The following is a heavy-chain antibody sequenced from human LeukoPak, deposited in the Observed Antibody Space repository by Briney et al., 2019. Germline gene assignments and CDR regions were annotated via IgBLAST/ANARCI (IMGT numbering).Heavy chain of an antibody. CDR1: GGSISSGGYS. V-gene: IGHV4-31*11. CDR3: ARTLRLGELSLTSWFDP. J-gene: IGHJ5*02. Sequence: SETLSLTCAVSGGSISSGGYSWSWLRQHPGKGLEWIGYIYYSGSTYYNPSLKSRVTISVDTSKNQFSLKLSSVTAADTAVYYCARTLRLGELSLTSWFDPWGQGTLVTVSS. CDR2: IYYSGST. D-gene: IGHD3-16*02.